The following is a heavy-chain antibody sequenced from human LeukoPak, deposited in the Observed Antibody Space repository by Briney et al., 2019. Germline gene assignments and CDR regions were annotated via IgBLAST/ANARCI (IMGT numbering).Heavy chain of an antibody. CDR2: ISSSSSYI. CDR3: ARAGESRLRLGELSFLPFDY. V-gene: IGHV3-21*01. D-gene: IGHD3-16*02. CDR1: GFTFSSYS. J-gene: IGHJ4*02. Sequence: GGSLRLSCAASGFTFSSYSMNWVRQAPGKRLEWVSSISSSSSYIYYADSVKGRFTISRDNAKNSLYLQMNSLRAEDTAVYYCARAGESRLRLGELSFLPFDYWGQGTLVTVSS.